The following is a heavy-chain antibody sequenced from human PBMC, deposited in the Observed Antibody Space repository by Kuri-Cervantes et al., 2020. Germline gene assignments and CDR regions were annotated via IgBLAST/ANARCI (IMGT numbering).Heavy chain of an antibody. D-gene: IGHD2-15*01. J-gene: IGHJ5*02. Sequence: KVSCKGSGYSFTSYWIGWVRQMPGKGLEWMGIIYPGDSDTRYSPSFQGQVTISADKSINTAYLQWSSLKASDTAMYYCARGPFCGGGSCYLGWFDPWGQGTLVTVSS. CDR2: IYPGDSDT. CDR3: ARGPFCGGGSCYLGWFDP. CDR1: GYSFTSYW. V-gene: IGHV5-51*01.